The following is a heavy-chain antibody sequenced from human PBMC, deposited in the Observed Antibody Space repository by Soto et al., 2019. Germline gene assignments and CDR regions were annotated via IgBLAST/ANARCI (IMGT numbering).Heavy chain of an antibody. J-gene: IGHJ4*02. V-gene: IGHV1-2*02. CDR3: ARGGSWYDF. D-gene: IGHD6-13*01. CDR1: GYTFNLYY. Sequence: QVQLVQSGAEVRTPGASVKVSCKVSGYTFNLYYINLLRQAPGEGPEWMGWISPNSGTTSYAQKYEGRVTMTRDTSITTVYMELNGLKSDDTAVYYCARGGSWYDFWGQGTQVTVS. CDR2: ISPNSGTT.